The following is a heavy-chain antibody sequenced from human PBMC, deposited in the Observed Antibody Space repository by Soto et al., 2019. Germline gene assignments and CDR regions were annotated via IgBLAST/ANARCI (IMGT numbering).Heavy chain of an antibody. V-gene: IGHV1-3*01. J-gene: IGHJ3*02. CDR3: ARDKSIVVVTDAFDI. CDR2: INAGNGNT. CDR1: GYTFTSYA. Sequence: ASVKVSCKASGYTFTSYAMHWVPQAPGQSLEWRGWINAGNGNTKYSQKFQGRVTITRDTSASTAYMELSSLRSEDTAVYYCARDKSIVVVTDAFDIWGQGTMVTVSS. D-gene: IGHD2-21*02.